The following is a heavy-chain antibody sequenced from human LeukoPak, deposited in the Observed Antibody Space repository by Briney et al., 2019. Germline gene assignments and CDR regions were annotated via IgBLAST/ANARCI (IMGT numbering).Heavy chain of an antibody. CDR3: AQLRDILTGDY. J-gene: IGHJ4*02. CDR2: ISYDGSNK. V-gene: IGHV3-30-3*01. D-gene: IGHD3-9*01. CDR1: GFTFSSYA. Sequence: GSLRLSCAASGFTFSSYAMHWVRQAPGKGLEWVAVISYDGSNKYYADSVKGRFTISRDNSKNTLYLQMNSLRAEDTAVYYCAQLRDILTGDYWGQGTLVTVSS.